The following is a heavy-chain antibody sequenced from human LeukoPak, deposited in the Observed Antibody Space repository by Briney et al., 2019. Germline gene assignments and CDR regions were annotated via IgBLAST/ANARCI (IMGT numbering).Heavy chain of an antibody. J-gene: IGHJ6*02. D-gene: IGHD3-10*01. CDR2: IWYDGSNK. V-gene: IGHV3-33*01. CDR3: VRYGSGYDYYYGMDV. Sequence: GGSLRLSCAASGFTFSSYGMHWVRQAPGKGLEWVAVIWYDGSNKYYADSVKGRFTISRDNSKNTLYLQMNSLRAEDTAVYYCVRYGSGYDYYYGMDVWGQGTTVTVSS. CDR1: GFTFSSYG.